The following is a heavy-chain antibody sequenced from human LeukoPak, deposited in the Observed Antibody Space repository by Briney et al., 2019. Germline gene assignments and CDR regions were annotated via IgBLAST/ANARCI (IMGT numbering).Heavy chain of an antibody. V-gene: IGHV4-34*01. CDR1: GGSFSGYY. D-gene: IGHD3-9*01. J-gene: IGHJ4*02. Sequence: SETLSLTCAVYGGSFSGYYWSWIRQPPGKGLEWIGEINHSGSTNYNPSLKSRVTISVDTSKNQFSLKLSSVTAADTAVYYCARVALRYFDWLSHQPLDYWGQGTLVTVSS. CDR3: ARVALRYFDWLSHQPLDY. CDR2: INHSGST.